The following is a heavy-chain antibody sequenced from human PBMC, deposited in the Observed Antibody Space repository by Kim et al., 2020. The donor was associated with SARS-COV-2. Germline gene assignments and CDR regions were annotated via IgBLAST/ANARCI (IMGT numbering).Heavy chain of an antibody. CDR2: INPRSGAA. D-gene: IGHD6-6*01. J-gene: IGHJ5*02. CDR3: AIARNSFVHIWFDP. V-gene: IGHV1-46*01. CDR1: ESTFTNSY. Sequence: ASVKVSCKASESTFTNSYIHWVRQAPGQGLEWMGLINPRSGAATYAQKFQARVAMTRDTSTNTVYMEMSSLKPDDTAMYFCAIARNSFVHIWFDPWCQGT.